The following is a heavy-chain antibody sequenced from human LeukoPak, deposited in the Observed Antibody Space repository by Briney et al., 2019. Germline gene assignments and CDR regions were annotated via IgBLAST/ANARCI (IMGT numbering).Heavy chain of an antibody. Sequence: SETLSLTCTVSGGLISSGGYYWSWIRQHPGKGLEWIGYIYYSGSTYYNPSLKSRVTISVDTSKNQFSLKLSSVTAADTAVYYCARGVSEYYYDSSGYYQYYFDYWGQGTLVTVSS. D-gene: IGHD3-22*01. J-gene: IGHJ4*02. CDR1: GGLISSGGYY. CDR2: IYYSGST. CDR3: ARGVSEYYYDSSGYYQYYFDY. V-gene: IGHV4-31*03.